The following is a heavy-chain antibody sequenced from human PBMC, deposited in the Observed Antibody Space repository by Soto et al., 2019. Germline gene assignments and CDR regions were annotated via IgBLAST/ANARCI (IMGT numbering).Heavy chain of an antibody. CDR1: GFTFSSYG. D-gene: IGHD7-27*01. V-gene: IGHV3-33*01. J-gene: IGHJ6*02. Sequence: GGSLRLSXAASGFTFSSYGMHWVRQAPGKGLEWVAVIWYDGSNKYYADSVKGRFTISRDNSKNTLYLQMNSLRAEDTAVYYCARLAPGDYGMDVWGQGTTVTVSS. CDR3: ARLAPGDYGMDV. CDR2: IWYDGSNK.